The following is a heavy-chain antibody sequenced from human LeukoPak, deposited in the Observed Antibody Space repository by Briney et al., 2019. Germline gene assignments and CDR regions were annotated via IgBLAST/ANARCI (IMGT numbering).Heavy chain of an antibody. D-gene: IGHD4-23*01. CDR2: IYYSGST. V-gene: IGHV4-59*01. CDR3: ARVLFTVVAVPFDAFDI. CDR1: GGSISSYY. J-gene: IGHJ3*02. Sequence: SETLSLTCTVSGGSISSYYWGWIRQPPGKGLEWIGYIYYSGSTNYNPSLKSRVTISVDTSKNQFSLKLSSVTAADTAVYYCARVLFTVVAVPFDAFDIWGQGTMVTVSS.